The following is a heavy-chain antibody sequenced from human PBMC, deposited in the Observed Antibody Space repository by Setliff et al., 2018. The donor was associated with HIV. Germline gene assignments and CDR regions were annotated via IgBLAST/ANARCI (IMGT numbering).Heavy chain of an antibody. CDR3: ARDTENVFISGHRYFDY. V-gene: IGHV1-2*04. J-gene: IGHJ4*02. CDR1: GYTFTAYY. D-gene: IGHD6-19*01. Sequence: ASVKVSCKASGYTFTAYYIHWVRQAPGQGLEWMGWINPYSGGTNYAQNFQGWVTMTRDTSASTAYMELSSLRSEDTAVYYCARDTENVFISGHRYFDYWGPGTLVTVSS. CDR2: INPYSGGT.